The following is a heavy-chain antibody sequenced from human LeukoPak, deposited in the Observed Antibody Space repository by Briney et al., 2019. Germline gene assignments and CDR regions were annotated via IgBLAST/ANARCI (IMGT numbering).Heavy chain of an antibody. CDR1: GFTFSSYA. CDR3: ARSSYYDFWSGPDVAY. CDR2: ISYDGSNK. V-gene: IGHV3-30-3*01. J-gene: IGHJ4*02. D-gene: IGHD3-3*01. Sequence: QTGGSLRLSCAASGFTFSSYAMHWVRQAPGKGLEWVAVISYDGSNKYYADSVKGRFTISRDNSKNTLYLQMNSLRAEDTAVYYCARSSYYDFWSGPDVAYWGQGTQVTVSS.